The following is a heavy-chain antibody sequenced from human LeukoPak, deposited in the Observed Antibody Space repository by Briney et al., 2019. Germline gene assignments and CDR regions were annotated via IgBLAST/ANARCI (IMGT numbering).Heavy chain of an antibody. CDR3: ARSFLDYMDV. D-gene: IGHD2/OR15-2a*01. J-gene: IGHJ6*03. Sequence: LECIGHIYKTATTNFHPSLTSGVTISLDTSRKQFSLKLRSVTAADTAVYFCARSFLDYMDVWGKGTTVTVSS. V-gene: IGHV4-4*07. CDR2: IYKTATT.